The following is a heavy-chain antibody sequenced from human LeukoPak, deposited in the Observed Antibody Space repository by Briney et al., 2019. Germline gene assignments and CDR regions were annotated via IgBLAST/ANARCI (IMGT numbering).Heavy chain of an antibody. CDR1: GCSISSGGYY. Sequence: SETLSLTCTVSGCSISSGGYYWSWIRQRPGKGLEWIGYIYYSGSTYYNPSLNSRVTISVDTSKNQFSLKLSSVTAADTAVYYCARDQHTSQVGATHGYYYYGMDVWGQGTTVTVSS. CDR2: IYYSGST. V-gene: IGHV4-31*03. D-gene: IGHD1-26*01. J-gene: IGHJ6*02. CDR3: ARDQHTSQVGATHGYYYYGMDV.